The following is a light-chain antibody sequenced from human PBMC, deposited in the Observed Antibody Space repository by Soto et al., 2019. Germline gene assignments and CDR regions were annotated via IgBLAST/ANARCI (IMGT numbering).Light chain of an antibody. CDR2: AAS. V-gene: IGKV1-39*01. CDR3: QQSYSPLLFT. CDR1: QSISRY. J-gene: IGKJ3*01. Sequence: DIQMTQSPSSLSASVGDRVTITCRASQSISRYLNWYQQKPGKAPKLLIYAASSLQSGVPSRFSGSGSGTDFTLTISSLQPEDVATYYCQQSYSPLLFTFGPGTKVDIK.